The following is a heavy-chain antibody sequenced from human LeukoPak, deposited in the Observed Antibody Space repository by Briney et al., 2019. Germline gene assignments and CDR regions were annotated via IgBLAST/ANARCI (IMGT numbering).Heavy chain of an antibody. CDR3: ARGSLTATYYYDSSGYYFL. CDR1: GGTFSSYA. V-gene: IGHV1-46*01. D-gene: IGHD3-22*01. J-gene: IGHJ4*02. Sequence: ASVKVSCKASGGTFSSYAISWVRQAPGQGLEWMGVINPSGGSTSYAQKFQGRVTMTRDTSTSTVYMELSSLRSEDTAVYYCARGSLTATYYYDSSGYYFLWGQGTLVTVSS. CDR2: INPSGGST.